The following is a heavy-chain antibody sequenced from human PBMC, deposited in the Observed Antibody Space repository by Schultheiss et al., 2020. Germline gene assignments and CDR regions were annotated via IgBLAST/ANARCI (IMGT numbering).Heavy chain of an antibody. CDR3: ARTSLEYCSSTSCQHYYYGMDV. Sequence: GESLKISCKASGYTFTSYDINWVRQATGQGLEWMGWMNPNSGNTGYAQKFQGRVTMTRNTSISTAYMELSSLRSEDTAVYYCARTSLEYCSSTSCQHYYYGMDVWGQGTTVTVS. CDR2: MNPNSGNT. D-gene: IGHD2-2*01. J-gene: IGHJ6*02. CDR1: GYTFTSYD. V-gene: IGHV1-8*01.